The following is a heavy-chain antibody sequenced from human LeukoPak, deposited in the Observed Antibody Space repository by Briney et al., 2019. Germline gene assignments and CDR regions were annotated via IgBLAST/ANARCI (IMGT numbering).Heavy chain of an antibody. CDR3: ARVPGYCSGGSCYYYYDMDV. V-gene: IGHV4-31*03. D-gene: IGHD2-15*01. CDR1: GASISSGGYY. J-gene: IGHJ6*02. Sequence: PSQTLSLTCTVSGASISSGGYYWSWIRQHPGKGLEWIGYIYYSGRTYYNPSLKSRATISVDTSKNQFSLKLSSVTAADTAVYYCARVPGYCSGGSCYYYYDMDVWGQGTTVTVSS. CDR2: IYYSGRT.